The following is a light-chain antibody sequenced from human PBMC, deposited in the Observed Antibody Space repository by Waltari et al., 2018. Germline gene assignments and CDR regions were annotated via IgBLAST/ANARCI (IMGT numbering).Light chain of an antibody. CDR1: QSVSTY. J-gene: IGKJ4*01. CDR3: QLEGP. CDR2: DVS. Sequence: IELTQSPATLSLSPGERATLSCRARQSVSTYLAWYQQKPGQPPRLLMYDVSKRATGIPARFIGSGSGTDFTLTISSLEPEDFAVYYCQLEGPFGGGTKVEVK. V-gene: IGKV3-11*01.